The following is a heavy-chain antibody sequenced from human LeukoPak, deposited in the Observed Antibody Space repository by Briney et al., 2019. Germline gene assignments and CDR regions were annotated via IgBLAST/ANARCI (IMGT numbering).Heavy chain of an antibody. Sequence: GGSLRLSCAASGFTFSSYGMHWVRQAPGKGLEWVAVIWYDESNKYYADSVKGRFTISRDNSKNTLYLQMNSLRAEDMAVYYCAKDVGYCSSTSCYTGWFAPWGRGTLVTVSS. CDR3: AKDVGYCSSTSCYTGWFAP. CDR1: GFTFSSYG. J-gene: IGHJ5*02. D-gene: IGHD2-2*02. CDR2: IWYDESNK. V-gene: IGHV3-33*06.